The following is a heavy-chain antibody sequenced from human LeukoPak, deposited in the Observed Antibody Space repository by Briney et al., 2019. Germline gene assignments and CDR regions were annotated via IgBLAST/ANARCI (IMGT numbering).Heavy chain of an antibody. V-gene: IGHV4-59*01. Sequence: SETLSLTCTVSGGSISSYYWSWIRQPPGKGLEWIGYIYYSGSTNYNPSLKSRVTISVDTSKNQFSLKLSSVTAADTAVYYCARKNMVATYDYWGQGTLVTVSS. CDR1: GGSISSYY. CDR3: ARKNMVATYDY. J-gene: IGHJ4*02. D-gene: IGHD5-12*01. CDR2: IYYSGST.